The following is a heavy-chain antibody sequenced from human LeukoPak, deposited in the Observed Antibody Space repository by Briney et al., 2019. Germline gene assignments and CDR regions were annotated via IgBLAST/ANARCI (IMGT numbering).Heavy chain of an antibody. D-gene: IGHD4-23*01. J-gene: IGHJ4*02. V-gene: IGHV4-59*08. CDR3: ARRRPDYGGNGFDY. CDR1: GGSISSYY. CDR2: IYYSGST. Sequence: KTSETLSLTCTVSGGSISSYYWSWIRQPPGKGLEWIGYIYYSGSTNYNPSLKSRVTISVDTSKNQFSLKLSSVTAADTAVYYCARRRPDYGGNGFDYCGQGTLVTVSS.